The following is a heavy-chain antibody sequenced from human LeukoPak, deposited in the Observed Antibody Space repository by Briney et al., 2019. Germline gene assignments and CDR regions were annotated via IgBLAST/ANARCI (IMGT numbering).Heavy chain of an antibody. CDR1: GGSFSGYY. Sequence: SETLSLTCAVYGGSFSGYYWSWIRQPAGKGLEWIGRIYTSGSTNYNPSLKSRVTISVDTSKNQFSLKLSSVTAADTAVYYCARASGGWYYFDYWGQGTLVTVSS. D-gene: IGHD6-19*01. CDR2: IYTSGST. CDR3: ARASGGWYYFDY. J-gene: IGHJ4*02. V-gene: IGHV4-59*10.